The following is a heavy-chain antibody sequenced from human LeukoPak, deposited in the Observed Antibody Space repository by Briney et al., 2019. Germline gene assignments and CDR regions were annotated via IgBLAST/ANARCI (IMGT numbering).Heavy chain of an antibody. CDR2: IYYSGNT. J-gene: IGHJ6*02. D-gene: IGHD4-17*01. Sequence: SETLSLTCTVSGGSISSFYWSWIRQPPGKGLEWIGYIYYSGNTNYNPSLKSRVTISVDTSKNQFSLKLSSVTAADTAVYYCARDGANYYYGMDVWRQGTAVTVSS. CDR1: GGSISSFY. V-gene: IGHV4-59*01. CDR3: ARDGANYYYGMDV.